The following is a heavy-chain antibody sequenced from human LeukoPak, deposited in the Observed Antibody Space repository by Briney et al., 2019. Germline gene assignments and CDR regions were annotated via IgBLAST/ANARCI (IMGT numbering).Heavy chain of an antibody. CDR2: IIPIFGTA. Sequence: SVKVSCKASGGTFSSYAISWVRQAPGQGLEWMGGIIPIFGTANYAQKFQGRVTITTDESTSTAYMELSSLRSEDTAVYYCARGHYDYTTAMDVWGKGTTVTVSS. CDR3: ARGHYDYTTAMDV. CDR1: GGTFSSYA. D-gene: IGHD3-16*01. J-gene: IGHJ6*03. V-gene: IGHV1-69*05.